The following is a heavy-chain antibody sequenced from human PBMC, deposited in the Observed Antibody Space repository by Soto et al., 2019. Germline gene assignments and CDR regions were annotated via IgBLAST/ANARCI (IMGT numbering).Heavy chain of an antibody. CDR2: IKQDGSEK. CDR3: AREGRFRTGFDY. CDR1: GFTLGSNW. Sequence: GGSLRLSCAVSGFTLGSNWMTWVRQAPGKGLEWVANIKQDGSEKYYVDSVKGRFTISRDNAKNSLDLQMNRLRVEDTAVYYCAREGRFRTGFDYWGQGTLVTVSS. J-gene: IGHJ4*02. V-gene: IGHV3-7*01. D-gene: IGHD3-10*01.